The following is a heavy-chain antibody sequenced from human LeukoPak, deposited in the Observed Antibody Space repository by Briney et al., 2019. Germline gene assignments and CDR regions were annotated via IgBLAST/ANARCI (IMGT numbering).Heavy chain of an antibody. J-gene: IGHJ4*02. CDR1: GFTFSTYA. V-gene: IGHV3-23*01. CDR2: ISGSGGST. Sequence: LGGSLRLSCAASGFTFSTYAMSWVRQAPGKGPEWVSAISGSGGSTYYAGSVKGRFTISRDNSKNTLYLQMTSLRVEDTALYYCAKDAKRNYDFWDRFDYWGQGALVTVSS. D-gene: IGHD3-3*01. CDR3: AKDAKRNYDFWDRFDY.